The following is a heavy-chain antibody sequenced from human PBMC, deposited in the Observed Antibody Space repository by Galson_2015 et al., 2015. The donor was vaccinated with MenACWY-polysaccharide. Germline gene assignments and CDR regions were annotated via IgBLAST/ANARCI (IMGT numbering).Heavy chain of an antibody. D-gene: IGHD6-19*01. CDR1: GDSVSSNSAA. Sequence: CAISGDSVSSNSAAWNWIRQSPSRGLEWLGRTYYRSKWYNDYAVSVKSRITINPDTSKNQFSLQLNSVTPEDTAVYYCAREGLWAGSSGRAPWFDPWAQGTLVTVSS. V-gene: IGHV6-1*01. CDR2: TYYRSKWYN. CDR3: AREGLWAGSSGRAPWFDP. J-gene: IGHJ5*02.